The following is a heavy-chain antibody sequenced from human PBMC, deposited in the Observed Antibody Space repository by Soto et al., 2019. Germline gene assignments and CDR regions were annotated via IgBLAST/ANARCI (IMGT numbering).Heavy chain of an antibody. Sequence: GGSLRLSCSGSGFTFSGYSMLWVRQAPGKGLEFVSAISYHGETTHYADSVKGRFTVSRDNSKNTLYLQMSSLQPADTAVYYCVKERGASIVNFDYWGQGTLVTVSS. CDR3: VKERGASIVNFDY. D-gene: IGHD3-10*01. CDR2: ISYHGETT. V-gene: IGHV3-64D*06. J-gene: IGHJ4*02. CDR1: GFTFSGYS.